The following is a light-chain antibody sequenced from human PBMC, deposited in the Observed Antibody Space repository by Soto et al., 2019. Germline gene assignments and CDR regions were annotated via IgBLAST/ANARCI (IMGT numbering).Light chain of an antibody. J-gene: IGLJ1*01. CDR2: EVS. CDR1: SSDVGGYNY. CDR3: SSFTSSSTQV. Sequence: QSVLTQPASVSGSPGQSITISCTGTSSDVGGYNYVSWYQQHPGKVPKLMIYEVSNRPSGVVNRFSGSNSGNTASLTISGLQAEDEADYYCSSFTSSSTQVFGTGTKLTVL. V-gene: IGLV2-14*01.